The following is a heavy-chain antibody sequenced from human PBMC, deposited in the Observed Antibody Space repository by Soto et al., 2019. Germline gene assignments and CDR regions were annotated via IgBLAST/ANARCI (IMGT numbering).Heavy chain of an antibody. CDR2: INAGNGNT. D-gene: IGHD2-15*01. CDR3: AREPPVGYCSGGSCYSAGEGMDV. V-gene: IGHV1-3*01. CDR1: GYTFTSYA. J-gene: IGHJ6*02. Sequence: QVQLVQSGAEVKKPGASVKVSCKASGYTFTSYAMHWVRQAPGQRLEWMGWINAGNGNTKYSQKFQGRVTITRDTSASTAYMELSSLRSEDTAVYYCAREPPVGYCSGGSCYSAGEGMDVWGQGTTVTVSS.